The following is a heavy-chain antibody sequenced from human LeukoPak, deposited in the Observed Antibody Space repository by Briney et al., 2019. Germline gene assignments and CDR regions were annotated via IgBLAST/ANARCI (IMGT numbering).Heavy chain of an antibody. CDR2: IYYSGST. CDR1: GGSISSYY. Sequence: SETLSLTCTVSGGSISSYYWSWIRQPPGKGLEWIGYIYYSGSTNYNPSLKSRVTISVDTSKNQFSLKLSSVTAADTAVYYCARYCSGGSCGFDYWGQGTLVTVSS. V-gene: IGHV4-59*01. J-gene: IGHJ4*02. D-gene: IGHD2-15*01. CDR3: ARYCSGGSCGFDY.